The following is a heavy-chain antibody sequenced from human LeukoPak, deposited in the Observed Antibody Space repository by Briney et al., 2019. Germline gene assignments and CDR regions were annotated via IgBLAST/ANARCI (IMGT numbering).Heavy chain of an antibody. V-gene: IGHV4-34*01. CDR2: INHSGST. CDR1: GGSFSDYY. D-gene: IGHD3-3*01. Sequence: SETLSLTCAVYGGSFSDYYWSWIRQPPGKGLEWIGEINHSGSTNYNPSLKSRVTISVDTSKNQFSLKLSSVTAADTAVYYCARHGVTSYYDFWSGILTDAFDIWGQGTMVTVSS. CDR3: ARHGVTSYYDFWSGILTDAFDI. J-gene: IGHJ3*02.